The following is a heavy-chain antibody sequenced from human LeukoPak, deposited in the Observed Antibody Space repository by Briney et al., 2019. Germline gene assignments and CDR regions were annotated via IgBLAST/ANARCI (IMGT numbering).Heavy chain of an antibody. D-gene: IGHD3-22*01. Sequence: SVKVSCKASGGTFISYAISWVRQAPGQGLEWMGGIIPIFGTANYAQKFQGRVTITADESTSTAYMELSSLRSEDTAVYYCARDPGYYDSSGYYDYWGQGTLVTVSS. CDR2: IIPIFGTA. V-gene: IGHV1-69*13. CDR3: ARDPGYYDSSGYYDY. CDR1: GGTFISYA. J-gene: IGHJ4*02.